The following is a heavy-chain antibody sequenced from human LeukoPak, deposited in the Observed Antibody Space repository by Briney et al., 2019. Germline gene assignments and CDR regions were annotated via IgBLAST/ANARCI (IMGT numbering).Heavy chain of an antibody. CDR2: INPSGGST. CDR1: GYTFTSYY. J-gene: IGHJ6*03. D-gene: IGHD6-6*01. CDR3: ASVEYSSSSDYYYYYMDV. Sequence: ASVKVSCKASGYTFTSYYMHWVRQAPGQGLEWMGIINPSGGSTSYAQKFQGRVTMTRDMSTSTVYMELSSLRSEDTAVYYCASVEYSSSSDYYYYYMDVWGKGTTVTVSS. V-gene: IGHV1-46*01.